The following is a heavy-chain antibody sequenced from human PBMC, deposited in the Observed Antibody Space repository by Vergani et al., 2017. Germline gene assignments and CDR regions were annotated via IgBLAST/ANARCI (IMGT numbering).Heavy chain of an antibody. D-gene: IGHD2-21*02. J-gene: IGHJ1*01. V-gene: IGHV4-30-4*08. CDR1: GGSISSGDYY. CDR3: ARVHPAYCGGDCPYLAEYFQH. Sequence: QVQLQESGPGLVKPSQTLSLTCTVSGGSISSGDYYWSWIRQPPGKGLEWIGYIYYSGSTYYNPSLKSRVTISVDTSKNQFSLKLSSVTAADTAVYYCARVHPAYCGGDCPYLAEYFQHWGQGTLVTVSS. CDR2: IYYSGST.